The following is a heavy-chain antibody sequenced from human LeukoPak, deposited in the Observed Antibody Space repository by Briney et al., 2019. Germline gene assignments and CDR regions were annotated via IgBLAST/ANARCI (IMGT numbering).Heavy chain of an antibody. CDR2: VSGSGGST. CDR3: AKDRTYSSGWLPCVP. Sequence: PGGSLRLSCAASGFTFSSYAMSWVRQAPGKGLEWVSVVSGSGGSTYYADSVKGRFTISRDNSKNTLYLQMNSLRAEDTAVYYCAKDRTYSSGWLPCVPWGQGTLVTVSS. J-gene: IGHJ5*02. V-gene: IGHV3-23*01. D-gene: IGHD6-19*01. CDR1: GFTFSSYA.